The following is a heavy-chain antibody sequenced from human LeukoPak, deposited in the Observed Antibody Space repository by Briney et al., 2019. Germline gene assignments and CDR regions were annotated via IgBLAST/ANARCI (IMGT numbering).Heavy chain of an antibody. J-gene: IGHJ4*02. CDR2: IYSSGNT. CDR1: GFTVNNNY. V-gene: IGHV3-53*01. CDR3: ARGITNIAVGDY. D-gene: IGHD6-19*01. Sequence: GGSLRLSCAASGFTVNNNYMSWVRQAPGKGLEWVSVIYSSGNTYYADSVRGRFTISRDNSKNTLFLQMYSLRDEDTAIYYCARGITNIAVGDYWGRGTLVTVSS.